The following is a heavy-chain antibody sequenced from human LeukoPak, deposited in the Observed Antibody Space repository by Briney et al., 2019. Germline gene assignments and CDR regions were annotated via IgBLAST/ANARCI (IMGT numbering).Heavy chain of an antibody. CDR1: GSTFSSYA. D-gene: IGHD3-10*01. Sequence: GGSLRLSCAASGSTFSSYAMHWVRQAPGKGLEWVAVISYDGSNKYYADSVKGRFTISRDNSKNTLYLQMNSLRAEDTAVYYCARASFYYGSGSYSDYWGQGTLVTVSS. V-gene: IGHV3-30*04. CDR2: ISYDGSNK. J-gene: IGHJ4*02. CDR3: ARASFYYGSGSYSDY.